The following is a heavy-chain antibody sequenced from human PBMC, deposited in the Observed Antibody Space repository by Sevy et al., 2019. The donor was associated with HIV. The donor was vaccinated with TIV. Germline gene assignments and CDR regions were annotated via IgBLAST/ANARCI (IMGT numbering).Heavy chain of an antibody. V-gene: IGHV1-18*01. J-gene: IGHJ1*01. CDR1: GYTFTSNG. Sequence: ASVKVSCRASGYTFTSNGIAWVRQAPGQGLEWMGWINTNNGNANYAQKYQGRVTMTTDTSTSTGYMELRSLRSDDTAMYYCARDRGYCSGGSCYIQQWGQGTLVTVPS. CDR3: ARDRGYCSGGSCYIQQ. CDR2: INTNNGNA. D-gene: IGHD2-15*01.